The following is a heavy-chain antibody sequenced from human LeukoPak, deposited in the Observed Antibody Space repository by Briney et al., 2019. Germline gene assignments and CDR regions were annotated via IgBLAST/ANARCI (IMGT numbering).Heavy chain of an antibody. V-gene: IGHV3-23*01. CDR2: IGGRGGVT. D-gene: IGHD3-22*01. CDR3: AKELYYYDSSGSFDY. Sequence: GGSLRLSCAASGFAFSSHAMSRVRQAPGKGVEWVSGIGGRGGVTYYADSVKGGFTLSRDNSKNTLYLQINSLRAEDTAVYYCAKELYYYDSSGSFDYWGQGTLVAVSS. CDR1: GFAFSSHA. J-gene: IGHJ4*02.